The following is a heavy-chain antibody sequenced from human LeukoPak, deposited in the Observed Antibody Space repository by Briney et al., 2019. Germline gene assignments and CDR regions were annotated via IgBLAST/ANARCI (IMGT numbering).Heavy chain of an antibody. J-gene: IGHJ4*02. CDR2: ISWDGGST. Sequence: GGSLRLSCAASGFTFDDYTMHWVRQAPGKGLEWVSLISWDGGSTYYADSVKGRFTISRDNSKNSLYLQMNSLRTEDTALYYCAKDMSRWIQLWAFDYWGQGTLVTVSS. CDR3: AKDMSRWIQLWAFDY. V-gene: IGHV3-43*01. CDR1: GFTFDDYT. D-gene: IGHD5-18*01.